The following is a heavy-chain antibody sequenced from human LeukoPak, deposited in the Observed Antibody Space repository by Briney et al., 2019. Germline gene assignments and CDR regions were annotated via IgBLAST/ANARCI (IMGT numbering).Heavy chain of an antibody. CDR1: GFTFSSYG. CDR2: ISGSGGST. CDR3: AANLIAVSPFDI. D-gene: IGHD6-19*01. Sequence: GGSLRLSCAASGFTFSSYGMSWVRQAPGKGLEWVSAISGSGGSTYYADSVKGRFTISRDNSKNTLYLQMNSLRAEDTAVYYCAANLIAVSPFDIWGQGTMVTVSS. V-gene: IGHV3-23*01. J-gene: IGHJ3*02.